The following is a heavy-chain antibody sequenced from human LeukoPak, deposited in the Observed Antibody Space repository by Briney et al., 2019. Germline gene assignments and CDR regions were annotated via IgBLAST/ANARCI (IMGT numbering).Heavy chain of an antibody. CDR2: ISYDGSNK. Sequence: GGSLRLSCAASGFTFSSYAMHWVRQAPGKGLEWVAVISYDGSNKYYADSVKGRSTISRDNSKNTLYLQMNSLRAEDTAVYYCARGRWERLYDAFDIWGQGTMVTVSS. CDR3: ARGRWERLYDAFDI. D-gene: IGHD1-26*01. CDR1: GFTFSSYA. J-gene: IGHJ3*02. V-gene: IGHV3-30-3*01.